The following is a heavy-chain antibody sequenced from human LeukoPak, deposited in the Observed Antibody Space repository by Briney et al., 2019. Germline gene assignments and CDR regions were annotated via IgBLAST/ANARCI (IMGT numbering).Heavy chain of an antibody. V-gene: IGHV1-69*13. J-gene: IGHJ6*02. D-gene: IGHD3-10*01. CDR1: GYTFTSFV. CDR3: AREGSGSYSGMDV. CDR2: IIPIFGTA. Sequence: GASVKVSCVASGYTFTSFVMSWVRQAPGQGLEWMGGIIPIFGTANYAQKFQGRVTITADESTSTAYMELSSLRSEDTAVYYCAREGSGSYSGMDVWDQGTTVTVSS.